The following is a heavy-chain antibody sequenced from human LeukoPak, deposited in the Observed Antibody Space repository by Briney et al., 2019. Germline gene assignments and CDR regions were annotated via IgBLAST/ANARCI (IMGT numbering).Heavy chain of an antibody. CDR2: MNPNSGNT. V-gene: IGHV1-8*03. D-gene: IGHD3-3*01. J-gene: IGHJ5*02. Sequence: GASVKVSCKASGYTFTSYDINWVRQATGQGLEWMGWMNPNSGNTGYAQKFQGRVTITRNTSISTAYMELSSLRSEDTAVYYCARGTGITIFGVVTVNWFDPWGQGTLVTVSS. CDR3: ARGTGITIFGVVTVNWFDP. CDR1: GYTFTSYD.